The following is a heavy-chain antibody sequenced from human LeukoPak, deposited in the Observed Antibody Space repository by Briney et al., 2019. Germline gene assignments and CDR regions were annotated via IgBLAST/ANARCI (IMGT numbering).Heavy chain of an antibody. D-gene: IGHD1-7*01. CDR3: ARGSWITGTTSYYYHMDV. V-gene: IGHV1-8*01. J-gene: IGHJ6*03. CDR1: GYTFINYD. CDR2: MNPNNGGT. Sequence: ASVKVSCEASGYTFINYDINWVRQATGQGLEWMGWMNPNNGGTGYAQKFQGRVTMTRNSSISTAYMELNTLTSHDTAVYYCARGSWITGTTSYYYHMDVWGKGTTVTVSS.